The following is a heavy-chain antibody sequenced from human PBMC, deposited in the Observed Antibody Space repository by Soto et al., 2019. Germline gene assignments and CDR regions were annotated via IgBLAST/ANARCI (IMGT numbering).Heavy chain of an antibody. CDR1: GGTFSSYA. Sequence: SVKVSCKASGGTFSSYAISWVRQAPGQGLEWMGGIIPIFGTANYAQKLQGRVTITTDTSTSTAYMELRSLRSDDTAVYYCARVVRPDIVPHDAFDIWGQGTMVTVSS. V-gene: IGHV1-69*05. CDR2: IIPIFGTA. J-gene: IGHJ3*02. D-gene: IGHD2-8*01. CDR3: ARVVRPDIVPHDAFDI.